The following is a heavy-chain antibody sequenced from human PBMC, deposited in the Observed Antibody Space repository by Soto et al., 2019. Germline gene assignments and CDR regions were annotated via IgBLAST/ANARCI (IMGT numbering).Heavy chain of an antibody. D-gene: IGHD5-18*01. CDR1: GFTFSSYA. CDR2: ISGSGGST. V-gene: IGHV3-23*01. Sequence: EVQLLESGGGLVQPGGSPRLSCAASGFTFSSYAMSWVRQAPGKGLEWVSAISGSGGSTYYADSVKGRFTISRDNSKNTLYLQMNSLRAEDTAVYYCAKDRSRYSYAERDYWGQGTLVTVSS. CDR3: AKDRSRYSYAERDY. J-gene: IGHJ4*02.